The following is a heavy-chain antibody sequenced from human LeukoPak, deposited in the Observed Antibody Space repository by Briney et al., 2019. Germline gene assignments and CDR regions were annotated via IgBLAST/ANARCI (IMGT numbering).Heavy chain of an antibody. CDR1: GFTFSSYA. J-gene: IGHJ4*02. CDR2: ISSNGGST. D-gene: IGHD4/OR15-4a*01. CDR3: VKRLNHYFDY. V-gene: IGHV3-64D*06. Sequence: PGGSLRLSCSASGFTFSSYAMHWVRQAPAEGLEFVSGISSNGGSTYYTDPVKGRLTISRDNSKNTVYLQMSSLRPEDTAVYFCVKRLNHYFDYWGQGTLVTVSS.